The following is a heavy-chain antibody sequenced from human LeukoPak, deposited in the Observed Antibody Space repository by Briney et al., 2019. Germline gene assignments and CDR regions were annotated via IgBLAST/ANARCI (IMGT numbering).Heavy chain of an antibody. J-gene: IGHJ5*02. D-gene: IGHD6-13*01. CDR1: GFTFSSYW. CDR3: AREGNSSSWHQEDHWFGP. CDR2: IKQDGSEK. Sequence: GGSLRLSCAASGFTFSSYWMSWVRQAPGKGLEWVANIKQDGSEKYYVDSVKGRFTISRDNAKNSLYLQMNSLRAEDTAVYYCAREGNSSSWHQEDHWFGPWGQGTLVTVSS. V-gene: IGHV3-7*01.